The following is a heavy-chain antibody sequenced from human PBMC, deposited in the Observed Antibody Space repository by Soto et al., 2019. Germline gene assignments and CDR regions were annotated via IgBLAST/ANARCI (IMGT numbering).Heavy chain of an antibody. CDR1: CGSFSGSYY. J-gene: IGHJ4*02. Sequence: SETLSLTCAVYCGSFSGSYYWSWIRQPPVKGLEWIGYIYYSGSTNYNPSLKSRVTISVDTSKNQFSLKLSSVTAADTAVYYCARDAGGPDDYWGQGTLVTVSS. V-gene: IGHV4-61*01. CDR3: ARDAGGPDDY. CDR2: IYYSGST. D-gene: IGHD2-15*01.